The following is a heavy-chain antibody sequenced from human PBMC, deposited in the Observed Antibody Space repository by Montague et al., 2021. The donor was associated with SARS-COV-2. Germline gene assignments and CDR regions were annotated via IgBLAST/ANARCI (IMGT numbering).Heavy chain of an antibody. J-gene: IGHJ3*02. Sequence: YIYYSGSTFYNPSLKSRITISVDTSKNQFSLNLSSVTAADTAVYYCAREGGRIQRWLRGDDAFNIWGQGTLVTVSA. D-gene: IGHD5-18*01. V-gene: IGHV4-31*02. CDR3: AREGGRIQRWLRGDDAFNI. CDR2: IYYSGST.